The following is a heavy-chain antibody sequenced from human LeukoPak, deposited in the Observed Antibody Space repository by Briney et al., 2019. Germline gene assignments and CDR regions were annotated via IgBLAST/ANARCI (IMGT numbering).Heavy chain of an antibody. D-gene: IGHD4-23*01. V-gene: IGHV1-18*01. J-gene: IGHJ4*02. CDR2: ISAYTGNT. CDR3: ARARANSLYFDY. Sequence: ASVKVSCKASGYTFTSYGISWVRQAPGQGLQSMGWISAYTGNTNYPQNLQGRVTVTTDTSTSTAYMELRSLKSDDTAVYYCARARANSLYFDYWGQGTLVTVSS. CDR1: GYTFTSYG.